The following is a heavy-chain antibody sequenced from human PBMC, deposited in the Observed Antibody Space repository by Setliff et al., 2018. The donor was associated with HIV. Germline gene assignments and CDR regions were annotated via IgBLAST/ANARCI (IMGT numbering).Heavy chain of an antibody. J-gene: IGHJ6*03. Sequence: SETLSLTCTVSGGSISSGPYYWSWIRQPAGKGLEWIGHIYTTGSTNYNHSLKSRVTISGDTSKNQFSLKLSAVTAADTAVYYCARVRWEAPIFGVDYYSYYMDVWGKGTTVTVSS. CDR3: ARVRWEAPIFGVDYYSYYMDV. V-gene: IGHV4-61*09. D-gene: IGHD3-3*01. CDR1: GGSISSGPYY. CDR2: IYTTGST.